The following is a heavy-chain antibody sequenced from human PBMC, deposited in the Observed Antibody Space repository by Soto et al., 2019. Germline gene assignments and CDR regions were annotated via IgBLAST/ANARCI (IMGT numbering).Heavy chain of an antibody. CDR3: YYYDSSGYYSEYVQH. Sequence: QVQLVQSGAEVKKPGSSVKVSCKASGGTFSSYAISWVRQATGQGLEWMGGIIPIFGTANYAQKFQGRVTITADESTSTAYMELSSLRSEDTAVYYCYYYDSSGYYSEYVQHWGQGTLVTVSS. D-gene: IGHD3-22*01. V-gene: IGHV1-69*01. CDR1: GGTFSSYA. J-gene: IGHJ1*01. CDR2: IIPIFGTA.